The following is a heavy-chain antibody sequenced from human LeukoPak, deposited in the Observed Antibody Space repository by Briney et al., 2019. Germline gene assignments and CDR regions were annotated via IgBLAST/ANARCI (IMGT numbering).Heavy chain of an antibody. J-gene: IGHJ4*02. Sequence: SVKVSCKASGGTFSSYAISWVRQAPGQGLEWMGGIIPIFGTANYAQKFQGRVTITTDESTSTAYMELSSLRSEDTAVYYCARGEFYYDSSGYYYWTDYWGQGTLVTVSS. CDR3: ARGEFYYDSSGYYYWTDY. V-gene: IGHV1-69*05. D-gene: IGHD3-22*01. CDR2: IIPIFGTA. CDR1: GGTFSSYA.